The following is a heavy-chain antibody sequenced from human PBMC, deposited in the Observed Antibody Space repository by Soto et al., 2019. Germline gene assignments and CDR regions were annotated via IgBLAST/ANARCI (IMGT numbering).Heavy chain of an antibody. CDR3: AKDLGGYPLYYFDY. CDR1: GFTFSSYG. D-gene: IGHD3-16*02. Sequence: PVGSLRLSCAASGFTFSSYGMHWVRQAPGKGLEWVAVISYDGSNKYYADSVKGRFTISRDNSKNTLYLQMNSLRAEDTAVYYCAKDLGGYPLYYFDYWGQGTLVTVSS. CDR2: ISYDGSNK. J-gene: IGHJ4*02. V-gene: IGHV3-30*18.